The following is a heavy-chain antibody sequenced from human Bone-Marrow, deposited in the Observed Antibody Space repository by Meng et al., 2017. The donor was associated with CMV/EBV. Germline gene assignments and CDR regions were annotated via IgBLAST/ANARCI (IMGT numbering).Heavy chain of an antibody. Sequence: SLKISCAASGFTFDDYAMHWVRQTPGKGLEWVSGISWNSGSIGYADSVKGRFTISRDNAKNSLYLQMNSLRAEDTALYYCAKDIFGGARMAFDIWGQGTRVT. CDR1: GFTFDDYA. D-gene: IGHD3-3*01. J-gene: IGHJ3*02. V-gene: IGHV3-9*01. CDR3: AKDIFGGARMAFDI. CDR2: ISWNSGSI.